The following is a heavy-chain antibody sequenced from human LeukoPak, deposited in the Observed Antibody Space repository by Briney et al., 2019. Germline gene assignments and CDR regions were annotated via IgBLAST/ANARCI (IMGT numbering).Heavy chain of an antibody. D-gene: IGHD2-2*01. CDR1: GYTFTGYH. Sequence: GASVKVSCKASGYTFTGYHMHWMRQAPGQGLEWMGRINPNSGDTNYAQKFQGRVTMTRDTSISTAYVELSRLRSDDTAVYYCARDYCSSTSCLFDYWGQGTLVTVSS. CDR3: ARDYCSSTSCLFDY. CDR2: INPNSGDT. J-gene: IGHJ4*02. V-gene: IGHV1-2*06.